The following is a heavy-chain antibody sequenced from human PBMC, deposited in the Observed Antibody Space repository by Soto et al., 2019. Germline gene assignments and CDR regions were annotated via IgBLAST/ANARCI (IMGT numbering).Heavy chain of an antibody. Sequence: GGSLRLSCAASGFTFSSYAMSWVRQAPGKGLEWVSAISGSGGSTYYADSVKGRFTISRDNSQNTLYLQMNSLRGEDTAVYYCAKETYYYDSSGYYPFDYWGQGALVTVSS. J-gene: IGHJ4*02. CDR1: GFTFSSYA. V-gene: IGHV3-23*01. CDR3: AKETYYYDSSGYYPFDY. CDR2: ISGSGGST. D-gene: IGHD3-22*01.